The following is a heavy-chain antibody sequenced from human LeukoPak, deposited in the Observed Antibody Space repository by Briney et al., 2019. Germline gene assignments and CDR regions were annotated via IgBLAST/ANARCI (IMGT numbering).Heavy chain of an antibody. Sequence: ASVKVSCKASGYSFTAYYMHWVRQAPGQGLEWMGWINPYSGDTNFAQNFQGRVTMTRDTSISSTYMELRRLTSDDTAVYYCARGRRELAFDIWGQGTMVTVSS. J-gene: IGHJ3*02. CDR2: INPYSGDT. CDR1: GYSFTAYY. V-gene: IGHV1-2*02. D-gene: IGHD1-7*01. CDR3: ARGRRELAFDI.